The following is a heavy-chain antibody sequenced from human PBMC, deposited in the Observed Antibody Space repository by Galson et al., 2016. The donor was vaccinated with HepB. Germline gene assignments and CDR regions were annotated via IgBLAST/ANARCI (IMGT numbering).Heavy chain of an antibody. CDR2: IRSRSNDRAI. Sequence: SLRLSCAVSGFTLSTYSTNWVRQAPGKGLEWIAYIRSRSNDRAIFYAGSVEGRFTISGDNADPMSLQMNSLRDEDTAVYYCVRDHDWGFDYWGQGALVTVSS. D-gene: IGHD7-27*01. CDR3: VRDHDWGFDY. V-gene: IGHV3-48*02. CDR1: GFTLSTYS. J-gene: IGHJ4*02.